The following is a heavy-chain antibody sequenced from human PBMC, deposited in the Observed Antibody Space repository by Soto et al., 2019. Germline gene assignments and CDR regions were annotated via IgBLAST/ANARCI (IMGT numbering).Heavy chain of an antibody. D-gene: IGHD5-18*01. CDR2: ISWNDDK. V-gene: IGHV2-5*01. CDR3: THADSYGYLDY. J-gene: IGHJ4*02. Sequence: QITLKESGPTLVKPTQTLTLTCTFSGFSLSASGVGVGWIRQPPGAALEWLAVISWNDDKRYSPSLKSRLTLTKDTSKNQVVLTMTNMDPVDTATYYCTHADSYGYLDYWGQGTLVTVSS. CDR1: GFSLSASGVG.